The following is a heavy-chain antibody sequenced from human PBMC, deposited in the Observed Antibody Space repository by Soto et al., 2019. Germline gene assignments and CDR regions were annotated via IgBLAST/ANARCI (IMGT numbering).Heavy chain of an antibody. J-gene: IGHJ4*02. CDR1: GGTFSSYA. D-gene: IGHD5-18*01. CDR3: AKSGYSYGPFDY. V-gene: IGHV1-69*13. CDR2: IIPIFGTA. Sequence: SVKVSCKASGGTFSSYAISWVRQAPGQGLEWMGGIIPIFGTANYAQKFQGRVTITADESTSTAYMELSSLRSEDTAVYYCAKSGYSYGPFDYWGQGTLVTVSS.